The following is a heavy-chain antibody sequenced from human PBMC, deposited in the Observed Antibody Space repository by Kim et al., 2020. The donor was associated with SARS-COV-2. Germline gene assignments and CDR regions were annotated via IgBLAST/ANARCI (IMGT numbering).Heavy chain of an antibody. CDR3: AREMGYSKHFDY. D-gene: IGHD4-4*01. CDR1: GGSISSGGYY. Sequence: SETLSLTCTVSGGSISSGGYYWSWIRQHPGKGLEWIGYIYYSGSTYYNPSLKSRVTISVDTSKNQFSLKLSSVTAADTAVYYCAREMGYSKHFDYWGQGTLVTVSS. J-gene: IGHJ4*02. V-gene: IGHV4-31*03. CDR2: IYYSGST.